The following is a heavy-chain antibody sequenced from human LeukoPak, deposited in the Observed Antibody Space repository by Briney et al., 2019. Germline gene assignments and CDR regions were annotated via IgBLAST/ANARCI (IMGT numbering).Heavy chain of an antibody. Sequence: ASEYVSCKASGYTFTSYGLSWVRQAQGQGLEGMACSSAYNGNTNYAQKLQGRVTLTTDTSTSTAYMELRSLRSDDTAVYYCARGCRYDYVWGSSTYYFDYWGQGTLVTVSS. J-gene: IGHJ4*02. D-gene: IGHD3-16*01. CDR3: ARGCRYDYVWGSSTYYFDY. CDR1: GYTFTSYG. CDR2: SSAYNGNT. V-gene: IGHV1-18*01.